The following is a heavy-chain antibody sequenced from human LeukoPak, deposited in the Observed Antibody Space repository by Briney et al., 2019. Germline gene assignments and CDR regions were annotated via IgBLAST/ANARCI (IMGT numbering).Heavy chain of an antibody. CDR1: GFTFSSYG. D-gene: IGHD3-3*01. V-gene: IGHV3-30*03. J-gene: IGHJ4*02. CDR2: ISYDGSNK. Sequence: GRSLRLSCAASGFTFSSYGMHWVRQAPGKGLEWVAVISYDGSNKYYADSVKGRFTISRDNTKNSLYLQMNSLRAEDTAVFYCARDQYDTWSRRGNFDSWGQGTLVIVSS. CDR3: ARDQYDTWSRRGNFDS.